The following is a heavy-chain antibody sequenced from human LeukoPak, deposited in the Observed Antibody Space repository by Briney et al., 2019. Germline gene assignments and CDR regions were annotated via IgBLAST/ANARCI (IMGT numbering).Heavy chain of an antibody. V-gene: IGHV4-59*01. CDR2: VYNSGTT. D-gene: IGHD3-22*01. CDR1: GASISSYY. Sequence: PSETPSLTCSVSGASISSYYWSWIRQPPGKGREWSGYVYNSGTTNYNPSLKSRVTISLDTSKNQFSLKLSSVTAADTAVYYCARHIDYYDSSGYCGGLDYWGQGTLVTVSS. J-gene: IGHJ4*02. CDR3: ARHIDYYDSSGYCGGLDY.